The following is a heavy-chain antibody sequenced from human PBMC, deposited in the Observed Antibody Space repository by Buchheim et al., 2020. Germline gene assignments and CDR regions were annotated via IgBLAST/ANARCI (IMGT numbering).Heavy chain of an antibody. CDR2: INPSGGST. CDR1: GYNFTSYY. J-gene: IGHJ5*02. Sequence: QVQLVQSGAEVKKPGASVRVSCKASGYNFTSYYMHWVRQAPGQGLEWMGIINPSGGSTSYAQKFQGKVTMTRDTSTSTVYMELSSLTSEDTAVYYCARDRPTRCSGGSCYRGNWFDPWGQGTL. V-gene: IGHV1-46*01. CDR3: ARDRPTRCSGGSCYRGNWFDP. D-gene: IGHD2-15*01.